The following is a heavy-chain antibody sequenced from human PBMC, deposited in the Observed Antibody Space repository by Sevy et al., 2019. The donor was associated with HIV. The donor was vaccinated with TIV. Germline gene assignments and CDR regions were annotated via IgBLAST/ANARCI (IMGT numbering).Heavy chain of an antibody. D-gene: IGHD2-15*01. Sequence: SETLSLTCTVSGGSVSSGSYYWSWIRQPPGKGLEWIGYIYYSGSANYNPSLKSRVTISVDTSKNQFSLKLSSVTAADTAVYYCATALKSLWGCYYFDYWGQGTLVTVSS. CDR1: GGSVSSGSYY. CDR3: ATALKSLWGCYYFDY. V-gene: IGHV4-61*01. J-gene: IGHJ4*02. CDR2: IYYSGSA.